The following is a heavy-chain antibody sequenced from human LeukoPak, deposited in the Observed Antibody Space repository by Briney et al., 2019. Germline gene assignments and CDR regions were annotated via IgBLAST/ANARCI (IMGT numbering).Heavy chain of an antibody. Sequence: SETLSLTCTVSGGSISSYYCSCIRQPPGKGLEWIGYIYYSGSTNYNPSLKSRVTISVDTSKNQFSLKFSSVTAADTAVYYCAREVSARDGSLGRPFDYWGQGTLVTVSS. CDR2: IYYSGST. J-gene: IGHJ4*02. D-gene: IGHD5-24*01. V-gene: IGHV4-59*12. CDR1: GGSISSYY. CDR3: AREVSARDGSLGRPFDY.